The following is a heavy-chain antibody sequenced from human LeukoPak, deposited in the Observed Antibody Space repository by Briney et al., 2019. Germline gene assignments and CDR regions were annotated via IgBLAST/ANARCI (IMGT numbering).Heavy chain of an antibody. J-gene: IGHJ6*03. V-gene: IGHV3-21*01. CDR2: ISTHSTYT. CDR1: TFTFSDFN. CDR3: ARDGSGFYYYHYMLL. Sequence: GGSLSLSCAASTFTFSDFNMNWVRQAPGKGLEWVASISTHSTYTFYADSVKGRFTISRDNRKNILYLQMSSLGVDDTAVYYCARDGSGFYYYHYMLLWAEDPTVTVSS. D-gene: IGHD1-26*01.